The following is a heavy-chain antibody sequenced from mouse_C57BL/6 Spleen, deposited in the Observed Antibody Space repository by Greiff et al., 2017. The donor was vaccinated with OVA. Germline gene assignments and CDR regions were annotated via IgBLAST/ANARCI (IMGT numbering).Heavy chain of an antibody. V-gene: IGHV1-50*01. CDR1: GYTFTSYW. J-gene: IGHJ2*01. D-gene: IGHD3-2*02. Sequence: QVQLQQPGAELVKPGASVKLSCKASGYTFTSYWMQWVKQRPGQGLEWIGEIDPSASYTNYNQKVKGKATLTVDTSSSTAYMQLSSLTAEDSAVYYCARGGDSSGYFDYWGQGTTLTVSS. CDR2: IDPSASYT. CDR3: ARGGDSSGYFDY.